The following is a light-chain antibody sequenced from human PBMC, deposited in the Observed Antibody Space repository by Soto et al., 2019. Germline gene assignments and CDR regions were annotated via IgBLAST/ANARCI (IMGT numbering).Light chain of an antibody. V-gene: IGKV3-20*01. CDR2: GAA. CDR3: QQYGNSPYT. Sequence: EIVLTQSPGTLSLSPGERATLSCRASQSVSSSLVWYQQKPGQAPRLLIYGAASRATGIPDRFSGSGSATDFTLTISRLEPEDFAVYFCQQYGNSPYTFGQGTKLDIK. J-gene: IGKJ2*01. CDR1: QSVSSS.